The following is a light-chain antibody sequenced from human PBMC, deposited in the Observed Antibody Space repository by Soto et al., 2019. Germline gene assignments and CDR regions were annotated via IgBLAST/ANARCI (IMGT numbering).Light chain of an antibody. CDR1: SNDIGGYNY. CDR3: SSYGASSTL. Sequence: QSALTQPASVSGSPGQSITIPCTGTSNDIGGYNYVSWYQQHPGKVPKLMIFDDSYRPSGISDRFSGSKSGNTASLTISGLQPEDEADYYCSSYGASSTLFGGGTKVTVL. CDR2: DDS. V-gene: IGLV2-14*03. J-gene: IGLJ2*01.